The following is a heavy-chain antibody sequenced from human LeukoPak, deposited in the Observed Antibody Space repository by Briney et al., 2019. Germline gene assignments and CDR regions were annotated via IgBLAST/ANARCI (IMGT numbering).Heavy chain of an antibody. CDR3: AGRSGWYDAFDI. Sequence: SETLSLTCTVSGGSISSYYWSWIRQPPGKGLEWIGEINHSGSTNYNPSLKSRVTISVDTSKNQFSLKLSSVTAADTAVYYCAGRSGWYDAFDIWGQGTMVTVSS. CDR1: GGSISSYY. V-gene: IGHV4-34*01. D-gene: IGHD6-19*01. CDR2: INHSGST. J-gene: IGHJ3*02.